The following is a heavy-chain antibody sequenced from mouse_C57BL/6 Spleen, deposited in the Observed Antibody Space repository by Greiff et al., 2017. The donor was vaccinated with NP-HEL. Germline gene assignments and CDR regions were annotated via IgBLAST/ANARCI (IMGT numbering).Heavy chain of an antibody. D-gene: IGHD2-3*01. V-gene: IGHV1-69*01. CDR3: ARSLDGYLFAY. Sequence: VQLQQPGAELVMPGASVKLSCKASGYTFTSYWMHWVKQRPGQGLEWIGEIDPSDSYTNYNQKFKGKSTLTVDKSSSTAYMQLSSLTSEDSAVYYCARSLDGYLFAYWGQGTLVTVSA. CDR2: IDPSDSYT. CDR1: GYTFTSYW. J-gene: IGHJ3*01.